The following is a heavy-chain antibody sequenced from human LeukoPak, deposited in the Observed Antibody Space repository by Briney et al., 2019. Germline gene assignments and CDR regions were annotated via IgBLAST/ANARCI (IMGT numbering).Heavy chain of an antibody. CDR3: AKPVVVAAEYYFDY. D-gene: IGHD2-15*01. V-gene: IGHV3-43*01. J-gene: IGHJ4*02. CDR2: ISWDGGST. CDR1: GFTFHDYN. Sequence: GGSLRLSCAASGFTFHDYNMHWVRQAPGKGLEWVSLISWDGGSTYYADSVKGRFTISRDNSKNSLYLQMNSLRTEDTALYYCAKPVVVAAEYYFDYWGQGTLVTVSS.